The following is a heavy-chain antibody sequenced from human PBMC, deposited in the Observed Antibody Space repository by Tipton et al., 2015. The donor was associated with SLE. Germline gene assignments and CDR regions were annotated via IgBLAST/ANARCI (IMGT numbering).Heavy chain of an antibody. CDR1: GFTFSSYG. CDR3: ARDLPMVQGVITS. CDR2: IRYDGSNK. V-gene: IGHV3-30*02. Sequence: SGFTFSSYGMHWVRQAPGKGLEWVAFIRYDGSNKYYADSVKGRFTISRDNSKNTLYLQMNSLRAEDTAVYYCARDLPMVQGVITSWGQGTLVTVSS. J-gene: IGHJ5*02. D-gene: IGHD3-10*01.